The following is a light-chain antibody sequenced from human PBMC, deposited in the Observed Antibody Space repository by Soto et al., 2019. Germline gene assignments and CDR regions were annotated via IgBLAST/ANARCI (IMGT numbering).Light chain of an antibody. CDR3: CSYVGSYASYV. V-gene: IGLV2-11*01. CDR1: SSDVGGYNF. CDR2: EVT. Sequence: QSALTQPRSVSGSPGQSVTISCTGTSSDVGGYNFVSWYQQHPVKAPKFMIYEVTKRPSGVHDRFSGAKSGNTASLTISGLQAEDDADYYCCSYVGSYASYVFGTGTKLTVL. J-gene: IGLJ1*01.